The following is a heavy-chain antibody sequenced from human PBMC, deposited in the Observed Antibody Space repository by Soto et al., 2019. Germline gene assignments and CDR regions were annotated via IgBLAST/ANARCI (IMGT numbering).Heavy chain of an antibody. Sequence: SQTLSLTCALSGDSVSSNSAAWNWVRQSPSRGLEWLGRTYYRSKWYDDYAVSVKSRITISPDTSKNQFSLHLKSVTPEDTAVYYCARGAGRGYCSGNTCYSPYNYYGMDVWGQGTTVTVSS. V-gene: IGHV6-1*01. J-gene: IGHJ6*02. D-gene: IGHD2-15*01. CDR2: TYYRSKWYD. CDR3: ARGAGRGYCSGNTCYSPYNYYGMDV. CDR1: GDSVSSNSAA.